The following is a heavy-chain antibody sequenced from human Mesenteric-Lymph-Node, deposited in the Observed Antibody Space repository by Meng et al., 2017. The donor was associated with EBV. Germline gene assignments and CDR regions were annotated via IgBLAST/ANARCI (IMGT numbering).Heavy chain of an antibody. CDR3: ARRPYSWNFDF. CDR1: AFSLSTSGVG. V-gene: IGHV2-5*02. J-gene: IGHJ4*02. Sequence: QITLNDAGPTLVKPTQTITLTCTFSAFSLSTSGVGVGWIRQPPGKALEWLALIYWDDDKRYSPSLKSRLTITKDTSKNQVVLTMTNMDPVDTATYYCARRPYSWNFDFWGQGTLVTVSS. D-gene: IGHD1-26*01. CDR2: IYWDDDK.